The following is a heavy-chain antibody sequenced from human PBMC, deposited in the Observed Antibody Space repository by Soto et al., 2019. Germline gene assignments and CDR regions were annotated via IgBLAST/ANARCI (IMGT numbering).Heavy chain of an antibody. J-gene: IGHJ4*02. D-gene: IGHD1-26*01. V-gene: IGHV3-23*01. Sequence: EVQLLESGGGLVQPEGSLRLSCAASGFTFSSYAMSWVRQAPGKGLEWVSAISGSGGSTYYADSVKGRFTISRDNSKNTLYLQMNSLRAEDTAVYYCAKSERAIVGATLFFDYWGQGTLVTVSS. CDR1: GFTFSSYA. CDR2: ISGSGGST. CDR3: AKSERAIVGATLFFDY.